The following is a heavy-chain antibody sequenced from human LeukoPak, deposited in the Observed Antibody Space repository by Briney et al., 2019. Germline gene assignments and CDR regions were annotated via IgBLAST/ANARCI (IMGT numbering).Heavy chain of an antibody. CDR3: ARACEDYDFWSGYVRYYYYMDV. V-gene: IGHV4-39*07. D-gene: IGHD3-3*01. Sequence: SETLSLTCTVSGGSISSSSYYWGWIRQPPGKGLEWIGSIYYSGSTYYNRSLKSRVTISVDTSKNQFSLKLSSVTAADTAVYYCARACEDYDFWSGYVRYYYYMDVWGKGTTVTVSS. J-gene: IGHJ6*03. CDR2: IYYSGST. CDR1: GGSISSSSYY.